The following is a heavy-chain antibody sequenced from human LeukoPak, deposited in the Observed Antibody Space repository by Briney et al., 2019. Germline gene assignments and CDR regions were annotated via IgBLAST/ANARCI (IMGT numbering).Heavy chain of an antibody. D-gene: IGHD1-7*01. Sequence: SVKVSCKASGGTFSSYAISWVRQAPGQGLEWMGGIIPIFGTANYAQKFQGRVTITADESTSTAYMELRSLRSDDTAVYYCARDRTISDYYYGMDVWGQGTTVTVSS. J-gene: IGHJ6*02. CDR1: GGTFSSYA. V-gene: IGHV1-69*01. CDR3: ARDRTISDYYYGMDV. CDR2: IIPIFGTA.